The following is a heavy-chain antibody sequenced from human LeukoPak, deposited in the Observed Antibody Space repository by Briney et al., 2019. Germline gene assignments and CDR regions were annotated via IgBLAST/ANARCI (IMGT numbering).Heavy chain of an antibody. Sequence: SVKVSCKASGGTFSSYAISWVRQAPGQGLEWMGGIIPIFGTANYAQKFQGRVTITTDESTSTAYMELSSLRSEDTAVYYCARVYDSSGYVFDYWGLGTLVTVSS. V-gene: IGHV1-69*05. D-gene: IGHD3-22*01. CDR1: GGTFSSYA. CDR2: IIPIFGTA. CDR3: ARVYDSSGYVFDY. J-gene: IGHJ4*02.